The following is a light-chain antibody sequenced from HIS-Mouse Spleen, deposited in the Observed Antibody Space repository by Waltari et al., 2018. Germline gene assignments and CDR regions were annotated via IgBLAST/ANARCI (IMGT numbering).Light chain of an antibody. Sequence: SYVLTQPPSVSVAPGQTARITCGGNNIGSKSVHWYQQKPGQAPVPVVYDDSDRPSGTPERFSGSNSGNTATRTISRVEAGDEADYYCQVWDSSSDPSYVFGTGTKVTVL. CDR2: DDS. V-gene: IGLV3-21*02. CDR3: QVWDSSSDPSYV. J-gene: IGLJ1*01. CDR1: NIGSKS.